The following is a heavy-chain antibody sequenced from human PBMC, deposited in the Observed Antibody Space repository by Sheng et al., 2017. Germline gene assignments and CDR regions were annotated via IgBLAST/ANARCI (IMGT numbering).Heavy chain of an antibody. V-gene: IGHV4-4*07. D-gene: IGHD3-22*01. CDR1: GDSISSYY. CDR3: ARGVGDDSSAYSLSYFDY. J-gene: IGHJ4*02. Sequence: QVQLLESGPGLVKPSETLSLTCTVSGDSISSYYWSWIRQPAGKGLEWIGHIYSGGSTNYNPSLKSRVTMSVDTSKNQFSLNLNSVTAADTAVYFCARGVGDDSSAYSLSYFDYWGQGTLVTVSS. CDR2: IYSGGST.